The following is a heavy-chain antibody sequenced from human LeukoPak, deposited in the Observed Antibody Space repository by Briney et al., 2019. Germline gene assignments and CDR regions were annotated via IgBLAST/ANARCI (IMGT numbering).Heavy chain of an antibody. V-gene: IGHV3-30*18. J-gene: IGHJ3*02. CDR1: GFTFSSYG. CDR2: ISYDRSNK. D-gene: IGHD2/OR15-2a*01. CDR3: AKTPMVLREIEHAFDI. Sequence: GGSLRLSCAASGFTFSSYGMHWVRQAPGKGLEWVAVISYDRSNKYYADSVKGRFTISRDNSKNTLYLQMNSLRAEDTAVYYCAKTPMVLREIEHAFDIWGQGTMVTVSS.